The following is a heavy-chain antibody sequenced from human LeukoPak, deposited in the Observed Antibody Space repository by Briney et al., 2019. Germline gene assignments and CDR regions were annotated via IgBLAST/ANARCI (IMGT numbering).Heavy chain of an antibody. Sequence: GGSLRLSCAASGFTFSSYAMHWVRQAPGKGLEWVAVISYDGSNKYCADSVKGRFTISRDNSKNTLYLQMNSLRAEDTAVYYCAKHLSSSSQFDYWGQGTLVTVSS. CDR1: GFTFSSYA. V-gene: IGHV3-30-3*02. D-gene: IGHD6-6*01. J-gene: IGHJ4*02. CDR3: AKHLSSSSQFDY. CDR2: ISYDGSNK.